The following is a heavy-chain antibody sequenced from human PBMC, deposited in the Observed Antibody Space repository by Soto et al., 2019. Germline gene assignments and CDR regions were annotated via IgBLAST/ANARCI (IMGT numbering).Heavy chain of an antibody. J-gene: IGHJ4*02. CDR3: AAGGDGYSETVAVAAYFDY. CDR2: ISPINGKT. D-gene: IGHD6-19*01. Sequence: ASVKVSCKASGYTFTSYGISWVRQAPGQGLEWMGWISPINGKTNYAQKFQGRVTITADESTSTAYMELSSLRSEDTAVYYCAAGGDGYSETVAVAAYFDYWGQGTLVTVSS. CDR1: GYTFTSYG. V-gene: IGHV1-18*01.